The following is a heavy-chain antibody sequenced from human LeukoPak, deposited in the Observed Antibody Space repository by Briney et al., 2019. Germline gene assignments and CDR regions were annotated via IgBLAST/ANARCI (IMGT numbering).Heavy chain of an antibody. V-gene: IGHV3-7*01. Sequence: PGGSLGLSCAASGFTFSSYWMSWVRQAPGKGLEWVANIKHDGSEKYYVDSVKGRFTISRDNANNSLYLQMNSLRVEDTAVYYCARSWIQLWPADSWGQGTLVTVSS. CDR3: ARSWIQLWPADS. D-gene: IGHD5-18*01. J-gene: IGHJ4*02. CDR1: GFTFSSYW. CDR2: IKHDGSEK.